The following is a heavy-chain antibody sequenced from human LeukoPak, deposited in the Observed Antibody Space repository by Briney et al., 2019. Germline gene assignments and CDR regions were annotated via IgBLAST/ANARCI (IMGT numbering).Heavy chain of an antibody. D-gene: IGHD3-10*01. V-gene: IGHV4-34*01. CDR3: ARTRYYYNSRSYGAPYYFDY. Sequence: SETLSLTCAVYGESFSGYFWSWIRQPPGKGLEWIGEINHSGYTNYNPSLKSRVTISVDTSKNQFSLKLSSVTAADTAVYYCARTRYYYNSRSYGAPYYFDYWGQGTLVTVSS. CDR1: GESFSGYF. J-gene: IGHJ4*02. CDR2: INHSGYT.